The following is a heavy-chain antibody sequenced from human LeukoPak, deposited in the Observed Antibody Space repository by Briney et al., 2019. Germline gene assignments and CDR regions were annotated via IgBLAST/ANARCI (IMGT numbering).Heavy chain of an antibody. CDR3: ARRDSSGYYPENWFDP. D-gene: IGHD3-22*01. V-gene: IGHV1-69*13. CDR2: IIPIFGTA. J-gene: IGHJ5*02. Sequence: SVKVSCKGSGGTFSSYAIRWVRQAPGQGLEWMRGIIPIFGTANYAQKFQGRVTITADESTSTAYMELSSLRSEDTAVYYCARRDSSGYYPENWFDPWGQGTLVTVSS. CDR1: GGTFSSYA.